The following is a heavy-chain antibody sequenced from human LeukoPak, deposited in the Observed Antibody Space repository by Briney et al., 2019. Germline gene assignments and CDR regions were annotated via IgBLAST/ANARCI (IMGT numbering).Heavy chain of an antibody. Sequence: GGSLRFSCAASGFTFSSYAMSWVRQSAGKRLEWVSTITGSGGTTYFADSVKGRFTISRDNSKNTLYLQMTSLRADDTAVYYCTKYSRSSGVIWDFDSWGQGTQVTVSS. CDR3: TKYSRSSGVIWDFDS. CDR1: GFTFSSYA. V-gene: IGHV3-23*01. D-gene: IGHD1-26*01. CDR2: ITGSGGTT. J-gene: IGHJ4*02.